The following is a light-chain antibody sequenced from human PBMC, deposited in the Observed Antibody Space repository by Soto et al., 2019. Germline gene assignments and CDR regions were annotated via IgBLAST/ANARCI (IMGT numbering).Light chain of an antibody. CDR2: GAS. CDR3: QQYASSPVYT. V-gene: IGKV3-20*01. Sequence: EIVLTQSPGTLSLSPGERATLSCRASQSVSSSYLAWYQQKPGQAPRLLIYGASSRATGIPDRFSGSGSGTDFTLTISRLDPEDFAVYYCQQYASSPVYTFGQGTKLAIK. J-gene: IGKJ2*01. CDR1: QSVSSSY.